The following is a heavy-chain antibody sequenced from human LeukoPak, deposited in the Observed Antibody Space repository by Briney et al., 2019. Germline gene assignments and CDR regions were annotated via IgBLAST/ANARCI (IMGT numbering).Heavy chain of an antibody. CDR1: GFTFNKYY. CDR2: IKQDGSEK. D-gene: IGHD4-23*01. V-gene: IGHV3-7*03. CDR3: AKEPGYLRWCA. J-gene: IGHJ5*02. Sequence: GGSLRLSCAASGFTFNKYYMSWVRQAPGKGLEWVADIKQDGSEKYYVDSAKGRFTISRDNSKNTLYLQMNSLRAEDTAVYYCAKEPGYLRWCAWGQGTLVTVSS.